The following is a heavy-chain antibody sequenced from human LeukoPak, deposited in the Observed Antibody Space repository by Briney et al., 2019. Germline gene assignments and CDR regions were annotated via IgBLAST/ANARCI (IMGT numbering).Heavy chain of an antibody. CDR1: GFTFSSYS. CDR3: ARDPGTYYYDSSGYLFPRDEPPRDDC. Sequence: PGGSLRLSCAASGFTFSSYSMNWVRQAPGKGLEWVSSISSSSSYIYYADSVKGRFTISRDNAKNSLYLQMNSLRAEDTAVYYCARDPGTYYYDSSGYLFPRDEPPRDDCWGQGTLVTVSS. D-gene: IGHD3-22*01. V-gene: IGHV3-21*01. CDR2: ISSSSSYI. J-gene: IGHJ4*02.